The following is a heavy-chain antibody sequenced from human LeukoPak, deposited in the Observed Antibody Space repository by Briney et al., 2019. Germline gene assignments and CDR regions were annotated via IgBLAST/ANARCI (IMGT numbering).Heavy chain of an antibody. Sequence: GASVKVSCKASGYTFTSYGISWVRQAPGQGLEWMGWISAYNGNTNYAQKLQGRVTMTTDTSTSTTYMELRSLRSDATAVYYCARDLSSDYYGMTSGAKGPRSPSP. CDR3: ARDLSSDYYGMTS. V-gene: IGHV1-18*01. CDR2: ISAYNGNT. CDR1: GYTFTSYG. J-gene: IGHJ6*02.